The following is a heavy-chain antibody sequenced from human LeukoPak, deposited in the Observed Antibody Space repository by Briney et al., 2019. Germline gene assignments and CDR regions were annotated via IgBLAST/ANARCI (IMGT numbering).Heavy chain of an antibody. CDR1: GFTFSSYA. CDR2: ISYDGSNK. J-gene: IGHJ4*02. V-gene: IGHV3-30-3*01. D-gene: IGHD1-26*01. Sequence: EGSLRLSCAASGFTFSSYAMHWVRQAPGKGLEWVAVISYDGSNKYYADSVKGRFTISRDNSKNTLCLQMNSLRAEDTAVYYCARDRSGSGSYYVTLDYWGQGTLVTVSS. CDR3: ARDRSGSGSYYVTLDY.